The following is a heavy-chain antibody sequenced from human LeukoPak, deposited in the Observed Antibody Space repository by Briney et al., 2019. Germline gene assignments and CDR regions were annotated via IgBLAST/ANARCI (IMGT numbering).Heavy chain of an antibody. CDR3: ARQKGYSYGPDSDAFDI. CDR1: GYSFTSYW. J-gene: IGHJ3*02. Sequence: GESLKISCKGSGYSFTSYWIGWVRQMPGKGLEWMGIIYPGDSDTRYSPSFQGQVTISADKSISTAYLQWSSLKASDTAMYYCARQKGYSYGPDSDAFDIWGQGTMVTVSS. CDR2: IYPGDSDT. V-gene: IGHV5-51*01. D-gene: IGHD5-18*01.